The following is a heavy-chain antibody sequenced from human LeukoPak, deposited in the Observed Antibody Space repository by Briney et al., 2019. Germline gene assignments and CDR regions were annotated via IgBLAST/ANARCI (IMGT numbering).Heavy chain of an antibody. Sequence: GASVKVSCKASGYTFTSYGISWVRQAPGQGLEWMGWISAYNGYTNYAQKLQGRVTLTRDMSTSTDHLELSSLRSEDTAVYYCARDNSVRDEAWWFNPWGQGTLVTVSS. CDR3: ARDNSVRDEAWWFNP. D-gene: IGHD5-24*01. CDR1: GYTFTSYG. J-gene: IGHJ5*02. CDR2: ISAYNGYT. V-gene: IGHV1-18*01.